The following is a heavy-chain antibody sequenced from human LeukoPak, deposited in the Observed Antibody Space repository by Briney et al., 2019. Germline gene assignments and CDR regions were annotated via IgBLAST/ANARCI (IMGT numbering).Heavy chain of an antibody. CDR2: INHSGST. Sequence: PSETLSLTCAFYGGSFGGYYWNWIRQPPGKGLEWIGEINHSGSTNYNPSLKSRVSISVDASKNQFSLKLSSVTAADTAVYYCARGLSGSCYPYYYYYMDVWGKGTTVTVSS. V-gene: IGHV4-34*01. CDR1: GGSFGGYY. J-gene: IGHJ6*03. CDR3: ARGLSGSCYPYYYYYMDV. D-gene: IGHD1-26*01.